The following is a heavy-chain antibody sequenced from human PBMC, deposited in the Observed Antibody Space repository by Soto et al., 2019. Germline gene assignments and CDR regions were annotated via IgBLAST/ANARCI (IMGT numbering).Heavy chain of an antibody. CDR3: AKKVAGSEPFQH. Sequence: LRLSCAASGFTFSSYAMSWVRQAPGKGLEWVSAISGSGGSTYYADSVKGRFTISRDNSKNTLFLQMDSLRAEDTAVYYCAKKVAGSEPFQHWGQGTLVTVSS. D-gene: IGHD6-19*01. J-gene: IGHJ1*01. V-gene: IGHV3-23*01. CDR1: GFTFSSYA. CDR2: ISGSGGST.